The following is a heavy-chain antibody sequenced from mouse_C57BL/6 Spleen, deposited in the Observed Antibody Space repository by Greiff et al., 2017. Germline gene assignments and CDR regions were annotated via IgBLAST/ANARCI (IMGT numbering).Heavy chain of an antibody. Sequence: LVESGPELVKPGASVKISCKASGYSFTDYNMNWVKQSNGKSLEWIGVINPNYGTTSYNQTFKGKATLTVDQSSSTAYMQLNSLTSEDSAVYCCARKSGTGLDYFDYWGQGTTLTVSA. CDR1: GYSFTDYN. CDR3: ARKSGTGLDYFDY. D-gene: IGHD2-14*01. CDR2: INPNYGTT. V-gene: IGHV1-39*01. J-gene: IGHJ2*01.